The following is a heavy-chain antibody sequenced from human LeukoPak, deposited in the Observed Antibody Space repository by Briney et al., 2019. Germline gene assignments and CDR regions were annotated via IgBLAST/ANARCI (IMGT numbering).Heavy chain of an antibody. J-gene: IGHJ4*02. D-gene: IGHD3-22*01. V-gene: IGHV3-23*01. CDR2: ISKGGDSI. CDR3: AKDPTFYYYDSINY. CDR1: GFTFSSYA. Sequence: GGSLRLSCAASGFTFSSYAMTWVRQAPGKGLEWVSCISKGGDSIYYVDSVKGRFTISRDNSKNTLYLQMNSLRADDTAVYYCAKDPTFYYYDSINYWGQGTLVTVSS.